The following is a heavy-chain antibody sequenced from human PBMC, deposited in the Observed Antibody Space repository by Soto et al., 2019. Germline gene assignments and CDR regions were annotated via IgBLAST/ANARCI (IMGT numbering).Heavy chain of an antibody. CDR1: GDSISSGGHS. J-gene: IGHJ2*01. V-gene: IGHV4-30-2*01. CDR3: AIGMDGTYSYYWYCDR. CDR2: IYHSGTT. D-gene: IGHD1-26*01. Sequence: PSETLSLTCAVSGDSISSGGHSGNWLRQPPGKGLEWLGHIYHSGTTYYNPSFKNRVTISLDKSHNQFSMKLSSVTASDTAIYYCAIGMDGTYSYYWYCDRWGPGTLVTVSS.